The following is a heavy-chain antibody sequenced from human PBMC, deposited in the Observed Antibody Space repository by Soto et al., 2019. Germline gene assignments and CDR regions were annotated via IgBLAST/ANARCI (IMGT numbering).Heavy chain of an antibody. J-gene: IGHJ4*02. Sequence: PSETLSLTCAVYGGSFSGYYLSWIRQPPGKGLEWIGEINHSGGTNYNPSLKSRVTISVDTSKNQFSLKLSSVTAADTAVYYCASYYSGSGSYYFDYWGQGTLVTVSS. CDR3: ASYYSGSGSYYFDY. CDR2: INHSGGT. CDR1: GGSFSGYY. D-gene: IGHD3-10*01. V-gene: IGHV4-34*01.